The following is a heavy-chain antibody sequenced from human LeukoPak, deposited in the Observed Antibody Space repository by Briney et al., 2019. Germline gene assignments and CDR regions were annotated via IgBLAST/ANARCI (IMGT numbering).Heavy chain of an antibody. CDR3: AKAPDIVATTHFAY. D-gene: IGHD5-12*01. Sequence: GSLRLSCAASGFTFSSHAMTWVRQAPGKGLEWVSAIRGSGGSTYYADSVKGRFTISRDNSKNTLYLQTNSLRAEDTAVYYCAKAPDIVATTHFAYWGQGTLVTVSS. CDR1: GFTFSSHA. V-gene: IGHV3-23*01. CDR2: IRGSGGST. J-gene: IGHJ4*02.